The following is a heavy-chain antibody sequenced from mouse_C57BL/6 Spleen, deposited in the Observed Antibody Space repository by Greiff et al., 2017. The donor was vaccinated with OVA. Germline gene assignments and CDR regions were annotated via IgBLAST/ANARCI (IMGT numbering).Heavy chain of an antibody. CDR1: GFTFSDYG. CDR2: ISSGSSTI. D-gene: IGHD1-1*01. Sequence: EVKVVESGGGLVKPGGSLKLSCAASGFTFSDYGMHWVRQAPEKGLEWVAYISSGSSTIYYADTVKGRFTISRDNAKNTLFLQMTSLRSEDTAMYYCARPGYGSSYSGWFAYWGQGTLVTVSA. V-gene: IGHV5-17*01. J-gene: IGHJ3*01. CDR3: ARPGYGSSYSGWFAY.